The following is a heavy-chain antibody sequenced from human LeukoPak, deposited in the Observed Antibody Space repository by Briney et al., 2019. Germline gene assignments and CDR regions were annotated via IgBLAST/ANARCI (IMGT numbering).Heavy chain of an antibody. Sequence: SETLSLTCTVSGGSISSYYWSWIRQPPGKGLEWIGYIYYSGSTNYNPSLKSRVTISVDTSKNQFSLKLSSVTAADTAVYYCARGVGDYLLRYWFDPWGQGTLVTVSS. V-gene: IGHV4-59*08. J-gene: IGHJ5*02. CDR3: ARGVGDYLLRYWFDP. CDR1: GGSISSYY. CDR2: IYYSGST. D-gene: IGHD4-17*01.